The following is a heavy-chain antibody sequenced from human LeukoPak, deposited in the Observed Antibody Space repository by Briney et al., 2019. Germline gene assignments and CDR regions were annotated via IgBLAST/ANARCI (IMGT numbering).Heavy chain of an antibody. CDR1: GGSFSGYY. D-gene: IGHD6-19*01. CDR3: ARANTRYSSGWCGRTSAIDP. Sequence: SETLSLACAVYGGSFSGYYWSWIRQPPGKGLEWIGEINHSGSTNYNPSLKSRVTISVDTSKNQFSLKLSSVTAADTAVYYCARANTRYSSGWCGRTSAIDPWGQGTLVTVSS. CDR2: INHSGST. J-gene: IGHJ5*02. V-gene: IGHV4-34*01.